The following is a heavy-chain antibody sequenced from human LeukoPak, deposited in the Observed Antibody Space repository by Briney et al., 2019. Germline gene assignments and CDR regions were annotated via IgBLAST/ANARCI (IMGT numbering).Heavy chain of an antibody. V-gene: IGHV3-53*01. CDR1: GFTVSSNY. CDR3: ARVRRPYRRSWYRVSWFDS. J-gene: IGHJ5*01. CDR2: IYSGGST. Sequence: GGSLRLSCAASGFTVSSNYMSWIRQAPGKGLEWVSVIYSGGSTYYADSVKGRFTISRDNSKNTLYLQMNSLRAEDTAVYYCARVRRPYRRSWYRVSWFDSWGQGTVVTVSS. D-gene: IGHD6-13*01.